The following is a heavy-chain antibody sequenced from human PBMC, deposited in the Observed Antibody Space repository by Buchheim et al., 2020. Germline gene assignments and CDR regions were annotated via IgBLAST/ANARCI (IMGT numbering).Heavy chain of an antibody. CDR2: ISGSGGST. V-gene: IGHV3-23*01. CDR1: GFTFSSYA. J-gene: IGHJ6*02. CDR3: AKAQYVDPGLYYYGSGSYYYYYYGMDV. D-gene: IGHD3-10*01. Sequence: EVQLLESGGGLVQPGGSLRLSCAASGFTFSSYAMSWVRQAPGKGLEWVSAISGSGGSTYYADSVKGRFTISRDNSKNTLYLQMNSLRAEDTAVYYCAKAQYVDPGLYYYGSGSYYYYYYGMDVWGQGTT.